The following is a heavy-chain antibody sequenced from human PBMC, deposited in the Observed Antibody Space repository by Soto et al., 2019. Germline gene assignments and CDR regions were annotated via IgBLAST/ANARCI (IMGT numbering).Heavy chain of an antibody. CDR3: ARGGY. J-gene: IGHJ4*02. CDR1: GFTFSNSW. CDR2: IKEDGSEM. Sequence: GGSLRLSCAASGFTFSNSWMSWVRHTPGKGLEWVANIKEDGSEMYYVDSVKGRFTISRDNAKNSLYLQMNSLRVEDTAFYYCARGGYWGQGTLVTVSS. V-gene: IGHV3-7*01.